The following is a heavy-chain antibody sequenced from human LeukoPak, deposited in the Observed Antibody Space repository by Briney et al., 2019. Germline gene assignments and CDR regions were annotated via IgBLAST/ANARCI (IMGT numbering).Heavy chain of an antibody. D-gene: IGHD3-10*01. CDR2: INHSGSI. Sequence: PLETLPLTYAVYGGTCSSYNWSWILHPPGNGLQWFREINHSGSINNNPSLQSRVTISVDTSKNQFSLKLSSVTAADTAVYYCARGARYYGSGTVGNYYYYMDVWGKGTTVTVS. CDR1: GGTCSSYN. J-gene: IGHJ6*03. CDR3: ARGARYYGSGTVGNYYYYMDV. V-gene: IGHV4-34*01.